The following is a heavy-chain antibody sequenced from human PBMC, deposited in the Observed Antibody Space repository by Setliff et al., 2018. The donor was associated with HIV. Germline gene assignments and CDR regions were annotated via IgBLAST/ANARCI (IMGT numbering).Heavy chain of an antibody. J-gene: IGHJ4*02. CDR1: GGSISTYY. Sequence: SGTLSLTCTVSGGSISTYYWTWIRRPPGKGLEWIGYIYYSGGTHYNPSLKSRITISIDMSKNQFSLKLRSVTAADTAVYYCARDGPMGRFDYWGQGALVTVSS. CDR3: ARDGPMGRFDY. V-gene: IGHV4-59*01. D-gene: IGHD3-16*01. CDR2: IYYSGGT.